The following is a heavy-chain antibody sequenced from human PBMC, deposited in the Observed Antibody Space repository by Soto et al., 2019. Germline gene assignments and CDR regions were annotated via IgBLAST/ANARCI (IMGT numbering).Heavy chain of an antibody. D-gene: IGHD6-13*01. CDR2: ISASDGRT. Sequence: PGGSLRLSCAASGFTFSSYAMSWVRQAPGSGLEWVSAISASDGRTYYADSVKGRFTISRDNSKNTLYLQMNSLRAEDTAVYYCAILIPGRSSLTASWGKGTLVPVSS. J-gene: IGHJ5*02. CDR1: GFTFSSYA. CDR3: AILIPGRSSLTAS. V-gene: IGHV3-23*01.